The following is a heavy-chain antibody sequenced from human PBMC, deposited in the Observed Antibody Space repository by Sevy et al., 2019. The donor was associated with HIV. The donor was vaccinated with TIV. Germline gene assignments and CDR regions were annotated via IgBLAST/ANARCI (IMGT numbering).Heavy chain of an antibody. Sequence: ASVKVSCKAFGGTFSSYAISWVRQAPGQGLEWMGGIIPISATANYAPKFQGRVTITADESTSTAYMEMSGLRSEDTAVYYCASTDYYDSDGYYWYAFDIWGQGTVVTVSS. J-gene: IGHJ3*02. D-gene: IGHD3-22*01. CDR2: IIPISATA. V-gene: IGHV1-69*13. CDR3: ASTDYYDSDGYYWYAFDI. CDR1: GGTFSSYA.